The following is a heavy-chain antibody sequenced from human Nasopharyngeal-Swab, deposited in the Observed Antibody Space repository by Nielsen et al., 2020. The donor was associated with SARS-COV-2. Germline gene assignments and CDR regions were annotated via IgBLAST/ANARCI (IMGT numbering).Heavy chain of an antibody. D-gene: IGHD1-26*01. V-gene: IGHV4-4*07. CDR2: IQTSGST. Sequence: SETLSLTCSVSGGSITTYHWSWIRQPAGKGLEWIGRIQTSGSTDYNPSLRSRVTMSIDTSRNQFSLRLSSVTAADTAVYYCAREGRFFPPPDGMDVWGHGTTVTVSS. J-gene: IGHJ6*02. CDR3: AREGRFFPPPDGMDV. CDR1: GGSITTYH.